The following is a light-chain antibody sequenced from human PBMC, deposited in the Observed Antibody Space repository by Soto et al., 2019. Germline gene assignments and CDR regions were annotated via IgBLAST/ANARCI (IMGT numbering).Light chain of an antibody. CDR1: QGIGNA. Sequence: IQMTQSPSSLSASVGDRFTISFRSSQGIGNALGWYQQKPGKAPKLLISAASSLESGVPSRFSGSGSGTDFTLAISSLQPEDSATYYCLQDVNYPWTFGQGTKVDIK. V-gene: IGKV1-6*01. CDR3: LQDVNYPWT. CDR2: AAS. J-gene: IGKJ1*01.